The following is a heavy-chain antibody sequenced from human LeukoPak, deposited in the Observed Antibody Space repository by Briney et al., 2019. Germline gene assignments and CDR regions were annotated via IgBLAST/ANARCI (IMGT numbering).Heavy chain of an antibody. V-gene: IGHV4-30-4*08. J-gene: IGHJ4*02. D-gene: IGHD3-3*01. Sequence: PSETRSLTCTVSGGSISSGDYYWSWIRQPPGKGLEWIGYIYYSGSTYYDPSLKSRVTISVDTSKNQFSLKLSSVTAADTAEYYCARGTPTYDFWSGYYTAAFDYWGQGTLVTVSS. CDR3: ARGTPTYDFWSGYYTAAFDY. CDR2: IYYSGST. CDR1: GGSISSGDYY.